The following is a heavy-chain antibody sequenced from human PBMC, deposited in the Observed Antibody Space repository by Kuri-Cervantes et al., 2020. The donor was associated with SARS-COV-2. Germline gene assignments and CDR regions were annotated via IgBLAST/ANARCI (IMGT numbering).Heavy chain of an antibody. V-gene: IGHV3-30*02. CDR3: ANSFYDTSSVPRLDY. Sequence: GGSLRLSCAASGFTFSGYGMHWVRQAPGKGLEWVAFIRYDGSNKYYADSVKGRFTISRDNSKNTLYLQMNSLGVEDTAVYYCANSFYDTSSVPRLDYWGQGTLVTVSS. D-gene: IGHD2/OR15-2a*01. CDR2: IRYDGSNK. J-gene: IGHJ4*01. CDR1: GFTFSGYG.